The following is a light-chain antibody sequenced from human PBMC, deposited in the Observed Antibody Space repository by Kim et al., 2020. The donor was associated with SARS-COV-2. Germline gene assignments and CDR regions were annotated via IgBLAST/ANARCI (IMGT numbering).Light chain of an antibody. Sequence: SITSSCTGTSSDVGGYNFVTWYQQHPDQAPKLMIYDVSNRPSGVSNRFSGSKSGHTASLTISGLQAEDEADYYCSSYTSSSTSYVFGTGTKVTVL. J-gene: IGLJ1*01. CDR1: SSDVGGYNF. CDR3: SSYTSSSTSYV. V-gene: IGLV2-14*03. CDR2: DVS.